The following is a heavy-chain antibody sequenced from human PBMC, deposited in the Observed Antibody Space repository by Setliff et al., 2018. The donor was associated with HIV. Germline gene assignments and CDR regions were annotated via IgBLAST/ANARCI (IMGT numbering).Heavy chain of an antibody. V-gene: IGHV4-39*01. J-gene: IGHJ4*02. CDR1: GGSISSYY. Sequence: SETLSLTCTVSGGSISSYYWGWIRQPPGKGLEWIGSISYTGITNYNPSLKSRVTISVDTSQNQFSLKLTSVTAADTAVYYCERLRQWLAFFDSWGQGTLVTVS. CDR2: ISYTGIT. D-gene: IGHD6-19*01. CDR3: ERLRQWLAFFDS.